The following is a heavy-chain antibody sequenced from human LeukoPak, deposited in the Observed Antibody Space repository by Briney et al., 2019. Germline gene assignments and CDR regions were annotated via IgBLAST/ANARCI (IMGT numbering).Heavy chain of an antibody. CDR2: SNAGNGNT. J-gene: IGHJ4*02. Sequence: ASVKGSCKASGYTFTSYAMHWVRQAPGQRLEWMGWSNAGNGNTKYSQEFQGRVTITRDTSASTAYMELSSLRSEDTAVYYCARGVEGATTWHLGLVYWGQGTMVTDCS. CDR3: ARGVEGATTWHLGLVY. D-gene: IGHD1-26*01. V-gene: IGHV1-3*02. CDR1: GYTFTSYA.